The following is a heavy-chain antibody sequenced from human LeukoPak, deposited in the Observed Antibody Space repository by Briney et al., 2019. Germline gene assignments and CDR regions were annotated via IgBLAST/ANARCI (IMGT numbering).Heavy chain of an antibody. J-gene: IGHJ3*02. CDR2: IYYSGST. Sequence: SETLSLTCTVSGGSVSSGSYYWSWIRQPPGKGLEWIGYIYYSGSTNYNPSLKSRVTISVDTSKNQFSLKLSSVTAADTAVYYCARVDYPDAFDIWGQGTMATVSS. D-gene: IGHD3-10*01. V-gene: IGHV4-61*01. CDR1: GGSVSSGSYY. CDR3: ARVDYPDAFDI.